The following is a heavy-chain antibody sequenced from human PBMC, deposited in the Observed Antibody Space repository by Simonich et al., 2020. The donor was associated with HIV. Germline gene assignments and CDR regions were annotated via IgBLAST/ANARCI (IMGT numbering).Heavy chain of an antibody. Sequence: QVQLVQAGAEVKNPGASVKVSCKSSGYTFTENPLHWVQKAPEQGLEWMGIINTSGDITPDAQNFKGRVPMTRDTSTSTVYMELSSLRSEDTAVDYCARGYSSSSYYLDFWGQGTLVTVSS. J-gene: IGHJ4*02. V-gene: IGHV1-46*01. D-gene: IGHD6-13*01. CDR2: INTSGDIT. CDR3: ARGYSSSSYYLDF. CDR1: GYTFTENP.